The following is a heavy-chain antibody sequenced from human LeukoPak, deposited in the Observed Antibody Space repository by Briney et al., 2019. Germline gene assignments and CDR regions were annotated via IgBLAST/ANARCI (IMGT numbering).Heavy chain of an antibody. Sequence: ASVKVSCKVSGYTLTELSMHWVRQAPGKGLEWMGGFDPEDGETIYAQKFQGRVTMTADTSTDTVYMELSSLRSEDTAVYYCATEGKMVRGVYTDYWGQGTLVTVSS. CDR1: GYTLTELS. D-gene: IGHD3-10*01. CDR3: ATEGKMVRGVYTDY. V-gene: IGHV1-24*01. J-gene: IGHJ4*02. CDR2: FDPEDGET.